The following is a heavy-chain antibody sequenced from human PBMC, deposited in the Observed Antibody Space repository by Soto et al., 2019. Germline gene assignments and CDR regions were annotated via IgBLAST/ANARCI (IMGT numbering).Heavy chain of an antibody. CDR1: AYTFTSYG. CDR3: ARDGKIGSFGELPYFYVMDV. J-gene: IGHJ6*02. V-gene: IGHV1-18*01. D-gene: IGHD3-10*01. Sequence: QVQLVQSGAEVKKPGASVKVSCKASAYTFTSYGISWVRQAPGQGLEWMGWISTYNADTSYAQKFQGRVTLTTDTSTSTAYMELRSLRSDDTAVYYCARDGKIGSFGELPYFYVMDVWGLGTTVTVSS. CDR2: ISTYNADT.